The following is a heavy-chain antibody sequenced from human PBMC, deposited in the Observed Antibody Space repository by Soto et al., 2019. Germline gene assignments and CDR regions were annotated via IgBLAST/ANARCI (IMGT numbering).Heavy chain of an antibody. CDR3: ARGYCSGGSCYSGHWFAP. D-gene: IGHD2-15*01. J-gene: IGHJ5*02. CDR1: GGSISSGGYS. CDR2: IYHSGST. Sequence: QLQLQESGSGLVKPSQTLSLTCAVSGGSISSGGYSWSWIRQPPGKGLEWIGYIYHSGSTYYNPSLKRRVTVAVDRSKNQFSLKLSSVPAADTAVYYCARGYCSGGSCYSGHWFAPWGQGTLVTVSS. V-gene: IGHV4-30-2*01.